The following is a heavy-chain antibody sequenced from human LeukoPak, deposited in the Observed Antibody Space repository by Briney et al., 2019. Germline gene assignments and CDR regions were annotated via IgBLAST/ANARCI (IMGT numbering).Heavy chain of an antibody. J-gene: IGHJ6*03. CDR3: ARGGSSGWYDYYYYYMDV. Sequence: GASVKVSCKASGYTFTSYDINWVRQATGQGPEWMGWMNPNSGNTGYAQKFQGRVTITRNTSISTAYMELSSLRSEDTAVYYCARGGSSGWYDYYYYYMDVWGKGTTVTVSS. CDR2: MNPNSGNT. CDR1: GYTFTSYD. D-gene: IGHD6-19*01. V-gene: IGHV1-8*03.